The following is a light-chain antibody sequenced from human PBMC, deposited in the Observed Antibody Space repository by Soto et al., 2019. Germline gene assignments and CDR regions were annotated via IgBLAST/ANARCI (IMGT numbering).Light chain of an antibody. J-gene: IGLJ3*02. CDR1: SSNIGAGYD. Sequence: QSVLTQPPSVSGAPGQRGTISCTGSSSNIGAGYDVHWYHQLPGTAPKLLIYGNHNRPSGVPDRFSGSSSGTSASLAITGLQAEDEADYYCQAYDSSLSVWVFGGGTKLTVL. V-gene: IGLV1-40*01. CDR2: GNH. CDR3: QAYDSSLSVWV.